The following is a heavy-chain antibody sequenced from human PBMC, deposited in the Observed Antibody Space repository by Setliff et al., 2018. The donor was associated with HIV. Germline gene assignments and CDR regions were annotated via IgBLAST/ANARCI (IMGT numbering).Heavy chain of an antibody. Sequence: ASVKVSCKASGYTFTGYYMPWVRQAPGQGLEWMGWINPNSGGTNYAQKFQGRVTMTRDTSISTAYMELSRLRSDDTAVYYCARGWGLSYYYDSSGYTPFDYWGQGTLVTVSS. CDR1: GYTFTGYY. V-gene: IGHV1-2*02. CDR2: INPNSGGT. D-gene: IGHD3-22*01. CDR3: ARGWGLSYYYDSSGYTPFDY. J-gene: IGHJ4*02.